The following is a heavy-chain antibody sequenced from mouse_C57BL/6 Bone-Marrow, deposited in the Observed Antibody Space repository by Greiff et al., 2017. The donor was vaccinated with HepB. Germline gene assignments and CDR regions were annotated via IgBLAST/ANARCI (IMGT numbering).Heavy chain of an antibody. Sequence: EVQRVESGGGLVQPKGSLKLSCAASGFSFNTYAMNWVRQAPGKGLEWVARIRSKSNNYATYYADSVKDRFTISRDDSESMLYLQMNNLKTEDTAMYYCVRQGMVTTGYFDYWGQGTTLTVSS. D-gene: IGHD2-2*01. V-gene: IGHV10-1*01. CDR2: IRSKSNNYAT. J-gene: IGHJ2*01. CDR1: GFSFNTYA. CDR3: VRQGMVTTGYFDY.